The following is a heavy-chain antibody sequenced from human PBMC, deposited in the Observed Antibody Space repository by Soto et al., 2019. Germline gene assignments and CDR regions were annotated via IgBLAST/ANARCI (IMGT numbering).Heavy chain of an antibody. CDR3: AKDISYYGLGSYLIVDY. CDR2: ISWNSGSI. J-gene: IGHJ4*02. D-gene: IGHD3-10*01. Sequence: EVQLVESGGGLVQPGRSLRLSCAASGFTFDHYAMHWVRQVPGKGLEWVSGISWNSGSIGYADSVKGRFTISRDNAKNSLYLQMNSLRAEDTALYYCAKDISYYGLGSYLIVDYWGQGTLVTVSS. V-gene: IGHV3-9*01. CDR1: GFTFDHYA.